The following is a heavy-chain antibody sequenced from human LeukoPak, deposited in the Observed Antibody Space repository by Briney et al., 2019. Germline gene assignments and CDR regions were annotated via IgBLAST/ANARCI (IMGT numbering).Heavy chain of an antibody. CDR1: GGSISSSSYY. J-gene: IGHJ4*02. CDR3: ARGLSGRGRPGYCSGGSCYRGYYFDY. D-gene: IGHD2-15*01. CDR2: IYYSGST. V-gene: IGHV4-39*07. Sequence: PTETLSLTCTVSGGSISSSSYYWGWILQPPGKGLEWIGSIYYSGSTYYNPSLKSRVTISVDTSKNQFSLKLSSVTAADTAVYYCARGLSGRGRPGYCSGGSCYRGYYFDYWGQGTLVTVSS.